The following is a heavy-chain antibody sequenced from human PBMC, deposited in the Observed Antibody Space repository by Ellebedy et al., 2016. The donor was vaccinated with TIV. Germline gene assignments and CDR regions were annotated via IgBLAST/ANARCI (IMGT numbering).Heavy chain of an antibody. D-gene: IGHD3-22*01. CDR2: IGGDGRNT. Sequence: GGSLRLSCAASGFTFGSFAMHWVRQAPGKGLEWLSVIGGDGRNTYHADSVKGRFTLTRDNSKKTLYLEMNRLRTEDTAVYYCAKGFSSGVTYDRVGFEYWGQGTLVTVSS. V-gene: IGHV3-23*01. J-gene: IGHJ4*02. CDR3: AKGFSSGVTYDRVGFEY. CDR1: GFTFGSFA.